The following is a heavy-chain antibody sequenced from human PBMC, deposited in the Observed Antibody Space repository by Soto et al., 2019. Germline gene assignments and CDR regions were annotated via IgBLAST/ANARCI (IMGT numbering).Heavy chain of an antibody. D-gene: IGHD6-13*01. CDR2: FDPEDGET. V-gene: IGHV1-24*01. CDR3: ATQLSWQQLVPDY. J-gene: IGHJ4*02. CDR1: GYTLTELS. Sequence: ASGKVCCEVSGYTLTELSMHWVLQAPGKGLEWMGGFDPEDGETIYAQKFQGRVTMTEDTSTDTAYMELSSLRSEDTAVYYCATQLSWQQLVPDYWGQGTLVTVSS.